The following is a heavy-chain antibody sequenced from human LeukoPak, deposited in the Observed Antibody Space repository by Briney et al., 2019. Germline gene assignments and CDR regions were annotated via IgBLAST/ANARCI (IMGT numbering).Heavy chain of an antibody. D-gene: IGHD3-16*02. V-gene: IGHV3-48*01. CDR3: AREGGFGYDDAFDT. CDR1: GFTFSSYS. Sequence: PGGSLRLSCAASGFTFSSYSMNWVRQAPGKGLEWVSYISSSSTIYYADSVKGRFTISRDNAKNSLYLQMNSLRAEDTAVYYCAREGGFGYDDAFDTWGHGTTVTVSS. J-gene: IGHJ3*02. CDR2: ISSSSTI.